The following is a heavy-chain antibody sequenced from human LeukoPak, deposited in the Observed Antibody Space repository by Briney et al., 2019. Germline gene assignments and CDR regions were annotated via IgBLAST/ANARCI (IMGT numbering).Heavy chain of an antibody. CDR2: ILDNGSTK. V-gene: IGHV3-30*18. CDR1: GFTFSGYG. Sequence: GGSLRLSCAASGFTFSGYGMNWVRQAPGKGLEWVAVILDNGSTKHYADSVKGRFTISRDNSRNTLYLQMNSLRSEDTAVYYCAKEAGYNYAPLDYWGQGTLVTASS. J-gene: IGHJ4*02. CDR3: AKEAGYNYAPLDY. D-gene: IGHD5-18*01.